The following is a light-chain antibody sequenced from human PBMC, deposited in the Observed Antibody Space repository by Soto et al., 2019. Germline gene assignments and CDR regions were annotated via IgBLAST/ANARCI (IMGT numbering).Light chain of an antibody. J-gene: IGKJ2*01. CDR3: QQCGYSPYT. CDR2: GAS. V-gene: IGKV3-20*01. CDR1: QSVGSDY. Sequence: EIVLTQSPGTLSLYPGERATLSCRASQSVGSDYVAWYQQKPGQAPRLLIYGASSRATGIPDRFSGSGSGTDFTLTITRLEPEDFVLYYCQQCGYSPYTFGQGTKLEIK.